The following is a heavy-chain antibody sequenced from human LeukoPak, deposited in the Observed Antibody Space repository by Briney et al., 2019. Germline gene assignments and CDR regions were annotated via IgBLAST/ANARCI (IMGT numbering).Heavy chain of an antibody. J-gene: IGHJ5*02. CDR3: ARGGYGDYAVWFDP. D-gene: IGHD4-17*01. CDR2: IYYSGST. Sequence: SQTLSLTCTVSGGSISSGGYYWSWIRQHSGKGLEWIGYIYYSGSTYHNPSLKSRVTISVDTSKNQFSLKLSSVTAADTAVYYCARGGYGDYAVWFDPWGQGTLVTVSS. V-gene: IGHV4-31*03. CDR1: GGSISSGGYY.